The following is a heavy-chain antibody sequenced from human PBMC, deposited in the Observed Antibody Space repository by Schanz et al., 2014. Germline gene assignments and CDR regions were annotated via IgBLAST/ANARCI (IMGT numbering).Heavy chain of an antibody. D-gene: IGHD6-13*01. CDR2: IYHSGNT. CDR3: ARDSVRGAAGDYGMDV. J-gene: IGHJ6*02. CDR1: GGSISSSDW. V-gene: IGHV4-4*02. Sequence: QVQLQESGPGLVKPSGTLSLTCAVSGGSISSSDWWSWVRQPLGKRLGRVGEIYHSGNTNNNASLKSRVTTSVDTSKKQFSLKVWAVTAADAAVYYCARDSVRGAAGDYGMDVWGQGTTVTVSS.